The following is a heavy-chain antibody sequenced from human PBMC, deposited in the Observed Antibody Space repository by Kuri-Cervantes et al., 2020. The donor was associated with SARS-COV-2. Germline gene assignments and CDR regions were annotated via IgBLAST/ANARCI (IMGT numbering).Heavy chain of an antibody. Sequence: GESLKISCTASGFTFGDYAMSWVRQAPGKGLEWVGFIRSKAYGGTTEYAASVKGRFTISRDDSKNTLYLQMNSLKTEDTAVYYCTTDMDIVVVPAAIGGFDPWGQGTLVTVSS. CDR2: IRSKAYGGTT. V-gene: IGHV3-49*04. CDR1: GFTFGDYA. J-gene: IGHJ5*02. D-gene: IGHD2-2*02. CDR3: TTDMDIVVVPAAIGGFDP.